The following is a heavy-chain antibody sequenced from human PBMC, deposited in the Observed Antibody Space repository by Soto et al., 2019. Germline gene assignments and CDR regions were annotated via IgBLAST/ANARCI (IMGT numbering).Heavy chain of an antibody. CDR3: ARAPWAQWLVRGVGVFDY. CDR2: ISSSSSYI. D-gene: IGHD6-19*01. V-gene: IGHV3-21*01. J-gene: IGHJ4*02. Sequence: GGSLRLSCAASGFTFSSYSMNWVRQAPGKGLEWVSSISSSSSYIYYADSVKGRFTISRDNAKNSLYLQMNSLRAEDTTVYYCARAPWAQWLVRGVGVFDYWGQGTLVTVSS. CDR1: GFTFSSYS.